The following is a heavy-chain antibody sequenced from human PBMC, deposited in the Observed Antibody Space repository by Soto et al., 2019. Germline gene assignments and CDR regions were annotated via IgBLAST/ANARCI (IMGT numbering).Heavy chain of an antibody. V-gene: IGHV1-69*13. CDR3: ARASTYYDFWSGYYPEYYYYGMDV. J-gene: IGHJ6*02. Sequence: APVKVSCKASGGTFSSYAISWVRQAPGQGLEWMGGIIPIFGTANYAQKFQGRVTITADESTSTAYMELSSLRSEDTAVYYCARASTYYDFWSGYYPEYYYYGMDVWGQGTTVTVSS. CDR2: IIPIFGTA. D-gene: IGHD3-3*01. CDR1: GGTFSSYA.